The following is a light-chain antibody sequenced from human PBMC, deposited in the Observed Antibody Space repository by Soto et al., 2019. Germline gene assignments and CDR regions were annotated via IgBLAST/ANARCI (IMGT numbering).Light chain of an antibody. CDR2: EVS. CDR3: SSYTSSSTVV. Sequence: QSALTQPPSVSGSPGQSVTISCTGTSSDVDSYNRVSWYQQPPGTAPKLMIYEVSNRPSGVPDRFSGSKSGNTASLTISGLQAEDEADYYCSSYTSSSTVVFGGGTKVTVL. J-gene: IGLJ2*01. V-gene: IGLV2-18*02. CDR1: SSDVDSYNR.